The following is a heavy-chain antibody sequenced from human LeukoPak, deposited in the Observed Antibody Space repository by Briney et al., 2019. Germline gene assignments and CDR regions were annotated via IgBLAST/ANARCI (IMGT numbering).Heavy chain of an antibody. V-gene: IGHV1-2*02. CDR3: VRDGSHINGYYYFDY. J-gene: IGHJ4*02. CDR1: GYTFTDNY. CDR2: INPNGGR. Sequence: GASVKVSCKASGYTFTDNYMHWVRQAPGQGLEWMGWINPNGGRNYAQNFQDRVTMTWDTSISTVYMDLSSLRSDDTAVYYCVRDGSHINGYYYFDYWGQGTLVTVSS. D-gene: IGHD5-24*01.